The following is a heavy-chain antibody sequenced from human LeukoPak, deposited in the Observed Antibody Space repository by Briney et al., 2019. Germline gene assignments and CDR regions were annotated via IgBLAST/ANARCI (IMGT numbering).Heavy chain of an antibody. CDR3: ARCGDYVWGSYRTFDY. CDR1: GGSISSGGYY. CDR2: IYYSGST. Sequence: SETLPLTCTVSGGSISSGGYYWSWIRQHPGKGLEWIGYIYYSGSTYYNPSLKSRVTISVDTSKNQFSLKLSSVTAADTAVCYCARCGDYVWGSYRTFDYWGQGTLVTVSS. D-gene: IGHD3-16*02. V-gene: IGHV4-31*03. J-gene: IGHJ4*02.